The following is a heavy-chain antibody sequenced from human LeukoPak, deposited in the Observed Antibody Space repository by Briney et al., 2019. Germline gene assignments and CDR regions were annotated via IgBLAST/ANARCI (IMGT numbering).Heavy chain of an antibody. V-gene: IGHV4-59*01. Sequence: TSETLSLTCTVSGGSISSYYWSWIRQPPGKGLEWIGYIYYSGSTNYNPSLKSRVTISVDTSKNQFSLKLSSVTAADTAVYYCARGAPGGYEKGCFDYWGQGSLVTVSS. CDR2: IYYSGST. D-gene: IGHD5-12*01. J-gene: IGHJ4*02. CDR1: GGSISSYY. CDR3: ARGAPGGYEKGCFDY.